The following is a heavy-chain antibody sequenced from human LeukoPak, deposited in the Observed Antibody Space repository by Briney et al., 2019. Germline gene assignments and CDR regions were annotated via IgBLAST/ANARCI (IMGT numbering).Heavy chain of an antibody. CDR3: ARDLGGYCSSTSCYDTDY. V-gene: IGHV3-21*01. J-gene: IGHJ4*02. Sequence: PGGSLRLSCAASGFTFSSYSMNWVRQAPGKGLEWVSSISSSSSYIYYADSVKGRFTISRDNAKNSLYLQMNSLRAEDTAVYYCARDLGGYCSSTSCYDTDYWGQGTLVTVPS. CDR2: ISSSSSYI. D-gene: IGHD2-2*01. CDR1: GFTFSSYS.